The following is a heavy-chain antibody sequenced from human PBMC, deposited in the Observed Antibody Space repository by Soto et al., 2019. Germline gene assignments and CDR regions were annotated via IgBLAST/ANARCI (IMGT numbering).Heavy chain of an antibody. D-gene: IGHD6-6*01. CDR3: ATSYTSSSPFES. CDR1: GYSFASYW. Sequence: GASLKISCKGSGYSFASYWIGCVRQMPGKGLEWMGIIYPGDSDTRYSPSFQGQVTISADKSINTAYLQWSSLKASDTAMFYCATSYTSSSPFESWGQGTLVTVSS. J-gene: IGHJ4*02. CDR2: IYPGDSDT. V-gene: IGHV5-51*01.